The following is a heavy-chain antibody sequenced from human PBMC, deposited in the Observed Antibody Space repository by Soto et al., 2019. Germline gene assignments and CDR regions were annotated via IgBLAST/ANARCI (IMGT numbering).Heavy chain of an antibody. Sequence: QVQLQESGPGLVKPSETLSLTCTVSGGSISSYYWSWIRQPPGKGLEWIGYIYYSGSTNYNPSLKRRITXXVDTSKNPFSLKLSSVTAADTAVYYCASLQYYFDYWGQGTLVTVSS. V-gene: IGHV4-59*01. CDR1: GGSISSYY. J-gene: IGHJ4*02. CDR3: ASLQYYFDY. CDR2: IYYSGST.